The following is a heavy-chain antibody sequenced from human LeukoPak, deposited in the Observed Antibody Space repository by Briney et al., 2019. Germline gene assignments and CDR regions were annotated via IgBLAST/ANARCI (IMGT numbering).Heavy chain of an antibody. Sequence: GESLRLSCAASGFIFSNYWMHWVRQAPGKGLVWVSRINGDGSSVSYADSVKGRFTISRDNSKNTTYLQMNSLRAEDTAVYYCAKVGPGGEVAFDIWGHGTMVTASS. V-gene: IGHV3-74*01. CDR3: AKVGPGGEVAFDI. CDR1: GFIFSNYW. CDR2: INGDGSSV. D-gene: IGHD3-16*01. J-gene: IGHJ3*02.